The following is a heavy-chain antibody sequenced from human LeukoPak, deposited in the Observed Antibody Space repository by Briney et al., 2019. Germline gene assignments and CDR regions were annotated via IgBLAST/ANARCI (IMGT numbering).Heavy chain of an antibody. CDR3: ARFKGLRFLEWSLDY. CDR1: GGSISSYY. CDR2: IYYSGST. J-gene: IGHJ4*02. V-gene: IGHV4-59*01. Sequence: KTSETLSLTCTVSGGSISSYYWSWIRQPPGKGLEWIGDIYYSGSTNYNPSLKSRVTISVDTSKNQFSLKLSSVTAADTAVYYCARFKGLRFLEWSLDYWGQGTLVTVSS. D-gene: IGHD3-3*01.